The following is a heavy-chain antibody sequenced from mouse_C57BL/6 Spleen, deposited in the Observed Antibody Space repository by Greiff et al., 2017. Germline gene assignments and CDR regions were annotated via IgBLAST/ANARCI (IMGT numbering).Heavy chain of an antibody. J-gene: IGHJ4*01. CDR1: GYSFTDYN. D-gene: IGHD1-1*01. CDR3: ARSYYGSSSYAMDY. V-gene: IGHV1-39*01. CDR2: INPNYGTT. Sequence: VQLQQSGPELVKPGASVKISCKASGYSFTDYNMNWVKQSNGKSLEWIGVINPNYGTTSYNQKFKGKATLTVDPSSSTAYMQLNSLSSEDSAVYYCARSYYGSSSYAMDYWGQGTSVTVSS.